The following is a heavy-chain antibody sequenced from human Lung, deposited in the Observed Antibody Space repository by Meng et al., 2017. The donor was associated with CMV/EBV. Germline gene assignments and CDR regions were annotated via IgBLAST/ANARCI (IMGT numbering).Heavy chain of an antibody. Sequence: EVQLLESGGGLVKPGGSLRLCCTGCGSGFIFSNLWINWVRQAPGKGLEWVGRIKSKFDGETTDYAAPVKGRFTISRDDSRNTLYLYMNSLKTEDTAVYYCTTDRPRSGGKTHDYWGQGTLVTVSS. J-gene: IGHJ4*02. CDR2: IKSKFDGETT. V-gene: IGHV3-15*01. D-gene: IGHD4-23*01. CDR3: TTDRPRSGGKTHDY. CDR1: GFIFSNLW.